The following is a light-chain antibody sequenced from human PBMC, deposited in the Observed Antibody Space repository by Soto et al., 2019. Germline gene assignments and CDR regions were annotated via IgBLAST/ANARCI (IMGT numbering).Light chain of an antibody. CDR2: GAS. CDR3: QQYGSSPKT. V-gene: IGKV3-20*01. CDR1: QSVSSSY. Sequence: ENVVSQSPGTRSLSQGERATLSCRASQSVSSSYLAWYQQKPGQAPRLLIYGASSRATGIPDRFSGSGSGTDFTLTISRLEPEDFAVYYCQQYGSSPKTFGQGTKVDIK. J-gene: IGKJ1*01.